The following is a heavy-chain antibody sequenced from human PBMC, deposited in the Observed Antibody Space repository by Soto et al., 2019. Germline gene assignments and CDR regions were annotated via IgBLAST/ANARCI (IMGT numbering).Heavy chain of an antibody. V-gene: IGHV1-69*13. CDR2: FSHVFGGP. D-gene: IGHD3-10*01. Sequence: QVHLVQSGAEVKKPGSSVKVSCTSSGDTFSSYSYSWVRLVPGHGLEWMGGFSHVFGGPNYAQNFLDRVTITANQFTRTVYLELSGLTSDDTAVYYCARGVTRGSFPPCDLWGQGTLVTISS. CDR3: ARGVTRGSFPPCDL. J-gene: IGHJ5*02. CDR1: GDTFSSYS.